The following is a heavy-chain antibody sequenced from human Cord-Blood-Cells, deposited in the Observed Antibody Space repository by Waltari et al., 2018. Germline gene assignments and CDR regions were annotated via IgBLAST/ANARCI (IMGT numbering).Heavy chain of an antibody. CDR3: ARTMAERSTSSGSVGAFDI. J-gene: IGHJ3*02. V-gene: IGHV4-28*01. Sequence: QVQLQESGPGLVQPADTLSLPCAVSGYSFSSSNCWGWAWLPPGKGLDWIGYIYYSGSTYYNPSLKSRVTMSVDTSKNQFSLKLRSVTAVDTAVYYCARTMAERSTSSGSVGAFDIWGQGTMVTVSS. D-gene: IGHD2-2*01. CDR1: GYSFSSSNC. CDR2: IYYSGST.